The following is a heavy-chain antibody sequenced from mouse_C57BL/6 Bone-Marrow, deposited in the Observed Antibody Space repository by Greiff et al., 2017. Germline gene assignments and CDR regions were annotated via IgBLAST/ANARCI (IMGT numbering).Heavy chain of an antibody. Sequence: VQLQESGAELARPGASVKMSCKASGYTFTSYTMHWVKQRPGQGLEWIGYINPSSGYTKYNQKFKDKATLTADKSSITAYMQLGSLKSEYSAVYYCASYYIKYFDYWGQGTSLTVSS. CDR3: ASYYIKYFDY. V-gene: IGHV1-4*01. CDR1: GYTFTSYT. CDR2: INPSSGYT. J-gene: IGHJ2*02. D-gene: IGHD2-5*01.